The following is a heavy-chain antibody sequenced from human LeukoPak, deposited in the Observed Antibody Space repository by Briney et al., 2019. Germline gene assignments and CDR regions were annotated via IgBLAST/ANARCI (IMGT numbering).Heavy chain of an antibody. CDR2: ISSNGGST. D-gene: IGHD3-9*01. CDR3: ARERGADILTGYPDY. CDR1: GFTFSSYA. J-gene: IGHJ4*02. Sequence: PGGSLRLSCAASGFTFSSYAMHWVRRAPGKGVEYVSAISSNGGSTYYANSVKGRFTISRDNSKNTLYLQMGSLRAEDMAVYYCARERGADILTGYPDYWGQGTLVTVSS. V-gene: IGHV3-64*01.